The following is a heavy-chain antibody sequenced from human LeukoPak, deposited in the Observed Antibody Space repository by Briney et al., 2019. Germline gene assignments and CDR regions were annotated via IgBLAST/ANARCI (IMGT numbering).Heavy chain of an antibody. Sequence: SXXLSLTCAVSGYSISSGYYWGWIRRPPGKGLEWIGIIYYSGSTYYNPSVKRRVTIYGEKAKKQLSLKVSSVTAADTAVYYCARIAPFRNWFDPWGQGTLVTVSS. CDR1: GYSISSGYY. CDR3: ARIAPFRNWFDP. D-gene: IGHD2-21*01. J-gene: IGHJ5*02. V-gene: IGHV4-38-2*01. CDR2: IYYSGST.